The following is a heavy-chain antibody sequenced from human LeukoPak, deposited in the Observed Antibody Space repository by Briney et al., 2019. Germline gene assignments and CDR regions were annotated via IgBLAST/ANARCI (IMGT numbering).Heavy chain of an antibody. J-gene: IGHJ3*02. CDR2: MNPNSGNT. CDR3: ARVPGDDFWSGFRSDGFDI. CDR1: GYTFTSYD. V-gene: IGHV1-8*01. D-gene: IGHD3-3*01. Sequence: AAVTVSCKSSGYTFTSYDINWVRQATGQGVEWMGRMNPNSGNTDYAQKFQGRVSMTRDTSKSTAYMELSGLRSEHTAVYYCARVPGDDFWSGFRSDGFDIWGQGTMVTVSS.